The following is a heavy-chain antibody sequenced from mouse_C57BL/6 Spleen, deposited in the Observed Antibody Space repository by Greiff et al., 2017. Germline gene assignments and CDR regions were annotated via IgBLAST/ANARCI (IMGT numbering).Heavy chain of an antibody. CDR2: IHPSDSDT. V-gene: IGHV1-74*01. CDR3: ATLPHYYGSSLDY. J-gene: IGHJ2*01. Sequence: VQLQQPGAELVKPGASVKVSCKASGYTFTSYWMHWVKQRPGQGLEWIGRIHPSDSDTNYNQKFKGKATLTVDKSSSTAYMQLSSLTSEDSAVYYCATLPHYYGSSLDYWGQGTTLTVSS. D-gene: IGHD1-1*01. CDR1: GYTFTSYW.